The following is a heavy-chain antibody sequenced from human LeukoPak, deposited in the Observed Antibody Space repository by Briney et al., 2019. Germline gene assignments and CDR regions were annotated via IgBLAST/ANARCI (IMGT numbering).Heavy chain of an antibody. CDR2: TYYRSKWYN. Sequence: SQTLSLTCAISGDSVSSKNGAWNWIRQSPSRGLEWLGRTYYRSKWYNDYAVSVKSRITINPDTSKNQFSLQLNSVTPEDTAVYYCARAAEYDSSGYYYGGSYFDYWGQGTLVTVSS. D-gene: IGHD3-22*01. CDR1: GDSVSSKNGA. V-gene: IGHV6-1*01. CDR3: ARAAEYDSSGYYYGGSYFDY. J-gene: IGHJ4*02.